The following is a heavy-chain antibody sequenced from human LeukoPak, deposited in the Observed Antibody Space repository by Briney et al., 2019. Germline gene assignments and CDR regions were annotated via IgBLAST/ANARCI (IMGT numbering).Heavy chain of an antibody. CDR3: AKDGGLWFGELLPYYFDY. Sequence: GGSLRLSCAASGFTFDDYAMHWVRQAPGKGLEWVSGISWNSGSIGYADSVKGRFTISRDNAKNSLYLQMNSLRAEDTALYYCAKDGGLWFGELLPYYFDYWGQGTLVTVSS. V-gene: IGHV3-9*01. J-gene: IGHJ4*02. CDR1: GFTFDDYA. CDR2: ISWNSGSI. D-gene: IGHD3-10*01.